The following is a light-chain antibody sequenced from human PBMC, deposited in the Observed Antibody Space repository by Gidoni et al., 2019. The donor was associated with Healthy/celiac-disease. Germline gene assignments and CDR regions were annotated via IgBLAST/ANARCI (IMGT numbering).Light chain of an antibody. CDR1: SSDVGGYNY. V-gene: IGLV2-11*01. CDR3: CSYAGSYTPYWG. Sequence: QSALTQPRSVSGSPGQSVTISCTGTSSDVGGYNYVSWYQPHPGKAPKLMIYDVSTRPAGVPDRFSGSKSGNTASMTISGLQAEDEADYYCCSYAGSYTPYWGFGGGTKLTVL. CDR2: DVS. J-gene: IGLJ3*02.